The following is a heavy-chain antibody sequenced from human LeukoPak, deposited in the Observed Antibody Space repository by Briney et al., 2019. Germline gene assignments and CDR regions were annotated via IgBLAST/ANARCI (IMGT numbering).Heavy chain of an antibody. CDR1: GFTLDDYA. J-gene: IGHJ4*02. V-gene: IGHV3-9*01. CDR2: ISWNSGSI. CDR3: AKPQSGYSYAFDY. D-gene: IGHD5-18*01. Sequence: QPGGSLRLSCAASGFTLDDYAMHWVRQAPGKGLEWVSGISWNSGSIGYADSVKGRFTISRDNSKNTLYLQMNSLRAEDTAVYYCAKPQSGYSYAFDYWGQGTLVTVSS.